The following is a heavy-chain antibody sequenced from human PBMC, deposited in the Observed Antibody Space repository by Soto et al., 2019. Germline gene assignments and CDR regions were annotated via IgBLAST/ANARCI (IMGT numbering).Heavy chain of an antibody. Sequence: EVQLLDSGGGLVQPGGSLRLSCAASGFTFITYAMSWVRQAPGKGLEWVSIISGSGGSTYYPDSVKGRFTISRDNSKNTPYLQMNSLRADDTAVIYLAEVPAAQSYFDFWGQGTLVTVSS. V-gene: IGHV3-23*01. D-gene: IGHD2-2*01. J-gene: IGHJ4*02. CDR3: AEVPAAQSYFDF. CDR2: ISGSGGST. CDR1: GFTFITYA.